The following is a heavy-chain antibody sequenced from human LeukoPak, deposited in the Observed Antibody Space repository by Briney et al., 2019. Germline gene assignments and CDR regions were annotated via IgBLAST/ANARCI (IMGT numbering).Heavy chain of an antibody. CDR3: ARQALLWFGESYAFDI. Sequence: SETLSLTCTVSGGSISSYYWSWIRQPPGKGLEWIGYIYYSGSTNYNPSLKSRVTISVDTSKNQFSLKLSSVTAADTAVYYCARQALLWFGESYAFDIWGQGTMVTVSS. J-gene: IGHJ3*02. CDR1: GGSISSYY. V-gene: IGHV4-59*08. D-gene: IGHD3-10*01. CDR2: IYYSGST.